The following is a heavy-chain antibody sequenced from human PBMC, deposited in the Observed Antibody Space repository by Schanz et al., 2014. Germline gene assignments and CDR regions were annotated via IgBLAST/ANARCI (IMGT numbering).Heavy chain of an antibody. CDR3: ARAKRFGDMDV. CDR1: RLTFSSYT. D-gene: IGHD3-10*01. J-gene: IGHJ6*02. Sequence: QVQLVQSGAEVKKPGASVKVSCKASRLTFSSYTISWVRQAPGQGLEWMGIINPIGGSTNYAQKLQGRVTMTRDTSTSTVYMELSSLRSDDTAVYYCARAKRFGDMDVWGQGTTVTVSS. CDR2: INPIGGST. V-gene: IGHV1-46*01.